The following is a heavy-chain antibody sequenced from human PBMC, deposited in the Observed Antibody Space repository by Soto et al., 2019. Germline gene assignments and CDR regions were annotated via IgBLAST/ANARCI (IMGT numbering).Heavy chain of an antibody. CDR2: ISGSGGST. J-gene: IGHJ4*02. CDR1: GFTFSSYA. CDR3: ARPYRGVAY. V-gene: IGHV3-23*01. Sequence: GGSLRLSCAASGFTFSSYAMSWVRQAPGKGLEWVSGISGSGGSTYYADSVKGRFTISRDNAKDSLYLQMNSLRAEDTAVYYCARPYRGVAYWGQGTLVTVSS. D-gene: IGHD3-10*01.